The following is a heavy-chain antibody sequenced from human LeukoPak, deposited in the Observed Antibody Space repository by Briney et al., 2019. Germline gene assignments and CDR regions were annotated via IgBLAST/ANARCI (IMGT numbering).Heavy chain of an antibody. Sequence: SETLSLTCAVYGGSFGGYYWSWIRQPPGKGLEWIGEINHSGSTNYNPSLKSRVTISVDTSKNQFSLKLSSVTAADTAVYYCARVYCSSTSCYGYYYYGMDVWGQGTTVTVSS. CDR3: ARVYCSSTSCYGYYYYGMDV. V-gene: IGHV4-34*01. D-gene: IGHD2-2*01. CDR2: INHSGST. J-gene: IGHJ6*02. CDR1: GGSFGGYY.